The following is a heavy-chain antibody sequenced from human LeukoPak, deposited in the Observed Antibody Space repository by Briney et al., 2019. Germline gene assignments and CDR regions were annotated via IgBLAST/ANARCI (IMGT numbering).Heavy chain of an antibody. V-gene: IGHV4-38-2*02. CDR1: GDSISRVNYY. CDR2: IYHSGST. J-gene: IGHJ5*02. CDR3: ARDLSRMWYDFWSEREEGGWFDP. D-gene: IGHD3-3*01. Sequence: SETLSLTCSVSGDSISRVNYYWGWIRQPPGKGLEWIGSIYHSGSTYYNPSLKSRVTISVDTSKNQFSLKLSSVTAADTAVYYCARDLSRMWYDFWSEREEGGWFDPWGQGTLVTVSS.